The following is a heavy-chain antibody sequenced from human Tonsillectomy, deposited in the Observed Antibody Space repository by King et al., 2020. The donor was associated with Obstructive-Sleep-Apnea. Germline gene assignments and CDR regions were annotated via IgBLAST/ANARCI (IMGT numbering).Heavy chain of an antibody. CDR3: AKGQSSGVGHDAFDI. Sequence: VQLVESGGIVVQPGGSLRLSCAASGFTFDDYAMHWVRQAPGKGLEWVSLISWDGGSTYYADSVKGRFTISRDNSKNSLYLQMNSLRAEDTALYYCAKGQSSGVGHDAFDIWGQGTMVTVSS. CDR2: ISWDGGST. D-gene: IGHD3-22*01. CDR1: GFTFDDYA. V-gene: IGHV3-43D*03. J-gene: IGHJ3*02.